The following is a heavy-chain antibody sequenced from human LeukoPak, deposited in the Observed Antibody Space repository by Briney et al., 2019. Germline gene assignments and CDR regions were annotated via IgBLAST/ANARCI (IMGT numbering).Heavy chain of an antibody. V-gene: IGHV3-7*01. Sequence: PGGSLRLSCAASGFTFSSYWMTWVRQGPGKGLEWVANIKPDGSLIYYVDSVKGRFTISRDNAKNSLYLQMNSLRAEDTAVYYCAKDQRYSSGWYEIYYGMDVWGQGTTVTVSS. CDR1: GFTFSSYW. CDR2: IKPDGSLI. CDR3: AKDQRYSSGWYEIYYGMDV. J-gene: IGHJ6*02. D-gene: IGHD6-19*01.